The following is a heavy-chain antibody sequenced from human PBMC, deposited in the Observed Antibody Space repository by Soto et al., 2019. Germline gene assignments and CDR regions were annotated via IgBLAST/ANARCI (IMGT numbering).Heavy chain of an antibody. J-gene: IGHJ5*02. CDR2: ITPVFGTA. D-gene: IGHD4-17*01. Sequence: QVQLVQSGAEVKKPGSSVKVSCKASADTFNSYSLSWLRQAPGQRLEWMGGITPVFGTADYAQSFEDRLPITAADSTSTVYMELSSLRSDDTAVYYCARSLEGTTVTNWFDPWGQGALVTVSS. CDR1: ADTFNSYS. V-gene: IGHV1-69*01. CDR3: ARSLEGTTVTNWFDP.